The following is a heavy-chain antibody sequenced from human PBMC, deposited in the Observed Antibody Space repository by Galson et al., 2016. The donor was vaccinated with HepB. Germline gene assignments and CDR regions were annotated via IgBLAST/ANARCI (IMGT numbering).Heavy chain of an antibody. V-gene: IGHV3-74*01. D-gene: IGHD1-14*01. CDR3: ARENHYVLDV. CDR1: GFPFSVYW. J-gene: IGHJ6*02. CDR2: LTTDGIIG. Sequence: SLRLSCAATGFPFSVYWMQWVRQVPGKGLVWVSRLTTDGIIGYADSVMGRLTISRDNAKNTLYLHMDSLRAEDTAVYYCARENHYVLDVWGQGTTVTVSS.